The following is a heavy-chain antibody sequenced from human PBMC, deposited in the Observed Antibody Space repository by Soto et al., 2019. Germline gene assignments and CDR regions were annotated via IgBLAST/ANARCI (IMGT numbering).Heavy chain of an antibody. J-gene: IGHJ4*02. CDR1: GGSISSSNW. Sequence: SETLSLTCAVSGGSISSSNWWSWVRQPPGKGLEWIGEIYHSGSTNYNPSLKSRVTISVDKSKNQFSLKLSSVTAADTAVYYCARGGFLEWLLYFDYWGQGTLVTVSS. V-gene: IGHV4-4*02. D-gene: IGHD3-3*01. CDR3: ARGGFLEWLLYFDY. CDR2: IYHSGST.